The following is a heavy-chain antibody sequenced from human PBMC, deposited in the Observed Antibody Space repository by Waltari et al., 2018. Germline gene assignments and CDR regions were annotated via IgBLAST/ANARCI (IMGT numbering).Heavy chain of an antibody. CDR2: ISGSGGST. Sequence: EVQLLESGGGLAQPGGSLPPYGSASCLTFGFTAINWVRQAPGKGLEWVSGISGSGGSTYYADSVKGRFTISRDNSKNTLYLQMNSLRAEDTAVYYCAKDSPVLMVYAADYWGQGTMVTVSS. CDR3: AKDSPVLMVYAADY. V-gene: IGHV3-23*01. D-gene: IGHD2-8*01. CDR1: CLTFGFTA. J-gene: IGHJ4*02.